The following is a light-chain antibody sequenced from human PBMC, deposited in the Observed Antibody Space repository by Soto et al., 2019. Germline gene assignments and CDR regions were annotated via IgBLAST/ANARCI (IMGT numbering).Light chain of an antibody. CDR2: GAS. V-gene: IGKV3-20*01. Sequence: EIVLTQSPGTLSLSPGERATLSCRASQSVSSSYLAWYQQKPGQAPRLLIYGASGRATGIPARFSGSGSGTDFTLTISRLEPEDVAVYYCQQYGSSRGFTFGPGTKVDIK. CDR3: QQYGSSRGFT. CDR1: QSVSSSY. J-gene: IGKJ3*01.